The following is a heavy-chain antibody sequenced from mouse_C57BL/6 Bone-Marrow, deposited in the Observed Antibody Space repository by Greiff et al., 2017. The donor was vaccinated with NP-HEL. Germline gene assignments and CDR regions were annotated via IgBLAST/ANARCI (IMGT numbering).Heavy chain of an antibody. Sequence: EVQLVESGGDLVKPGGSLKLSCAASGFTFSSYGMSWVRQTPDKRLEWVATISSGGSYTYYPDSVKGRVTLSRDNAKNTLYLQMSSLKSEDTAMYYCARRCLITTGGVAWFAYWGQGTLVTVSA. D-gene: IGHD1-1*01. CDR3: ARRCLITTGGVAWFAY. J-gene: IGHJ3*01. CDR2: ISSGGSYT. CDR1: GFTFSSYG. V-gene: IGHV5-6*01.